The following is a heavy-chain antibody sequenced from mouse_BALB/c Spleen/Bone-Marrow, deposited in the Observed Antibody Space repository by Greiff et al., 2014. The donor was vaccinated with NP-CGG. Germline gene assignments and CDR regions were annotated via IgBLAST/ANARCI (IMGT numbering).Heavy chain of an antibody. V-gene: IGHV1-7*01. CDR1: GYTFTNYW. CDR2: INPSTGNT. J-gene: IGHJ4*01. CDR3: ARGNYEAMDY. Sequence: QVQLKQSGAELAKPGASVKMSCKASGYTFTNYWMHWGKKRPGQGLEWIGYINPSTGNTEYNQKFKDKATLTADKSSNTAFMQLSSLTSEDSAVYFCARGNYEAMDYWGQGTSVTVSS. D-gene: IGHD2-1*01.